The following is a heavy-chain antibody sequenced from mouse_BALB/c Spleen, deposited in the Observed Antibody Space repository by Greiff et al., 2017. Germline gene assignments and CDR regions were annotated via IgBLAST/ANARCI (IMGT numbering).Heavy chain of an antibody. Sequence: EVQLVESGGGLVQPGGSRKLSCAASGFTFSSFGMHWVRQAPEKGLEWVAYISSGSSTIYYADTVKGRFTISRDNPKNTLFLQMTSLRSEDTAMYDCARGGRYDEGYAMDYWGQGTSVTVSS. D-gene: IGHD2-14*01. CDR1: GFTFSSFG. J-gene: IGHJ4*01. CDR2: ISSGSSTI. V-gene: IGHV5-17*02. CDR3: ARGGRYDEGYAMDY.